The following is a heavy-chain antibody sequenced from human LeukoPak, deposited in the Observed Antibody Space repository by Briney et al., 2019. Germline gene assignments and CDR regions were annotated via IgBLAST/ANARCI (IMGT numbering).Heavy chain of an antibody. Sequence: SETLSLTCTVSGGSISSSSYYWGWIRQPPGKGLEWIGSIYYSGSTYYNLSLKSRVTISVDTSKNQFSLKLSSVTAADTAVYYCARHYKTAARPPYFDYWGQGTLVTVSS. D-gene: IGHD6-6*01. CDR2: IYYSGST. V-gene: IGHV4-39*01. CDR3: ARHYKTAARPPYFDY. J-gene: IGHJ4*02. CDR1: GGSISSSSYY.